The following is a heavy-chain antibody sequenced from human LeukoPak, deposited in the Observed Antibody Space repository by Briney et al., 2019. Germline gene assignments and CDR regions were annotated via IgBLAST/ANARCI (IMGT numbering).Heavy chain of an antibody. Sequence: AGGSLRLSCAASGFTFSSYAMSWVRQAPGKGLEWVSAISGSSGSTYYTDSVKGRFTISRDNSKNTAYLQMNSLKTEDTAVYYCTKTYCSSTSCYYVWGQGTLVTVSS. CDR1: GFTFSSYA. CDR2: ISGSSGST. CDR3: TKTYCSSTSCYYV. V-gene: IGHV3-23*01. J-gene: IGHJ4*02. D-gene: IGHD2-2*01.